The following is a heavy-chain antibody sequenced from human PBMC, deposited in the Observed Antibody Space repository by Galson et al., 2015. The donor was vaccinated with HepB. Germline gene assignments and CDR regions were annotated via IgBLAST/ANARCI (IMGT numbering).Heavy chain of an antibody. V-gene: IGHV5-51*01. CDR2: IYPGDSDT. D-gene: IGHD2-15*01. Sequence: QSGAEVKKPGESLKISCTGSGYSFTTYWIGWVRQMPGKGLEWMGIIYPGDSDTRYSPSFHGQVTISVDKSISTAYLQWSSLKASDTAMYYCARNVGYCSGGTCYSFDYWGQGTLVTVSS. CDR1: GYSFTTYW. J-gene: IGHJ4*02. CDR3: ARNVGYCSGGTCYSFDY.